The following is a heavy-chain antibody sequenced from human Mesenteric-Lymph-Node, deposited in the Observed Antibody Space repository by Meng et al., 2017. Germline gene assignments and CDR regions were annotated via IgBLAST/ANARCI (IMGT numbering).Heavy chain of an antibody. CDR3: AREVSSGGGSTITMIVVVRNGAFDI. D-gene: IGHD3-22*01. J-gene: IGHJ3*02. CDR2: INPNSGGT. V-gene: IGHV1-2*02. CDR1: GYTFTGYY. Sequence: ASVKVSCKASGYTFTGYYMHWVRQAPGQGLEWMGWINPNSGGTNYAQKFQGRVTMTRDTSISTAYMELSRLRSDDTAVYYCAREVSSGGGSTITMIVVVRNGAFDIWGQGTMVTVSS.